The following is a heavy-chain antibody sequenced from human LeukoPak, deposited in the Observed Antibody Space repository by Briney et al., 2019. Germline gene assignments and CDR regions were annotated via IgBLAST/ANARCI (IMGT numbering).Heavy chain of an antibody. CDR3: ARGGKAVAGPEFDY. V-gene: IGHV4-39*07. D-gene: IGHD6-19*01. CDR1: GGSISSSSYY. Sequence: SETLSLTCTVSGGSISSSSYYWGWIRQPPGKGLEWIGSIYYSGSTYYNPSLKSRVTISVDTSKNQFSLKLSSVTAADTAVYYCARGGKAVAGPEFDYWGQGTLVIVSS. CDR2: IYYSGST. J-gene: IGHJ4*02.